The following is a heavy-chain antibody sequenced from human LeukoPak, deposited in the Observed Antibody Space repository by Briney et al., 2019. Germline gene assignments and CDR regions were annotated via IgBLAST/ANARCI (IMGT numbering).Heavy chain of an antibody. J-gene: IGHJ5*02. CDR3: ARVQFDVLLWFGESPNWFDP. V-gene: IGHV1-8*01. CDR2: MNPKSGNT. Sequence: GASVKVSCKASGYTFTSYDINWVRQATGQGLEWMGWMNPKSGNTGYAQKFQGRVTMTRNTSISTAYMELSSLRSEDTAVYYCARVQFDVLLWFGESPNWFDPWGQGTLVTVSS. D-gene: IGHD3-10*01. CDR1: GYTFTSYD.